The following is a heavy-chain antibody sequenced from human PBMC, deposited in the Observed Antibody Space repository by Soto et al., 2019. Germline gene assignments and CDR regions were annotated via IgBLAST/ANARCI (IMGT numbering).Heavy chain of an antibody. J-gene: IGHJ3*02. Sequence: QVQLVESGGGVVQPGRSLRLSCAASGFTFSSYAMHWVRQAPGKGLEWVAVISYDGSNKYYADSVKGRFTISRDNSSNTLYLQMNSLRAEDTAVYYCARDVSRGRIVVVPAAIGIWGQGTMVTVSS. CDR2: ISYDGSNK. D-gene: IGHD2-2*01. CDR3: ARDVSRGRIVVVPAAIGI. CDR1: GFTFSSYA. V-gene: IGHV3-30-3*01.